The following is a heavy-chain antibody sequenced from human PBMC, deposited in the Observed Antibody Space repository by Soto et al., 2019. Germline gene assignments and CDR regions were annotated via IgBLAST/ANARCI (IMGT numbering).Heavy chain of an antibody. J-gene: IGHJ4*02. CDR3: ARGGSGWPFDF. CDR2: IYYTGAT. D-gene: IGHD6-19*01. CDR1: SDSISGYY. Sequence: SETLSLTCTVSSDSISGYYWSWIRQPPTKGLEWIGYIYYTGATRYNPSLKSRVTISVDTSQNQFSPKLSSVTAADTAVYYCARGGSGWPFDFWVQGTLVTVSA. V-gene: IGHV4-59*01.